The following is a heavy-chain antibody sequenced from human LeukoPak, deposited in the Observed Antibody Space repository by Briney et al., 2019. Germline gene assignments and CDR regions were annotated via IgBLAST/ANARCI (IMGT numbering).Heavy chain of an antibody. V-gene: IGHV1-2*02. D-gene: IGHD1-26*01. CDR1: GYTFTGYY. J-gene: IGHJ4*02. CDR3: AREREGGVGATSLPYFDY. Sequence: GASVKVSCKASGYTFTGYYMHWVRQAPGQGLEWMGWINPNSGGTNYAQKFQGRVTMTRDTSISTAYMELSRLRSDDTAVYYCAREREGGVGATSLPYFDYWGQGTLVTVSS. CDR2: INPNSGGT.